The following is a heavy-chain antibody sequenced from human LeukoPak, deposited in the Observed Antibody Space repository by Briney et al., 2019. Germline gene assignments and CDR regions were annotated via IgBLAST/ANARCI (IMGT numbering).Heavy chain of an antibody. CDR3: ARGGDYYRFDP. V-gene: IGHV3-30*04. CDR2: ISYDGSNK. Sequence: GGSLRLSCAASGFTFSSYATHWVRQAPGKGLEWVAVISYDGSNKYYADSVKGRLTISRDNSKNTLYLQMNSLRAEDTAVYYCARGGDYYRFDPWGQGTLVTVSS. J-gene: IGHJ5*02. CDR1: GFTFSSYA. D-gene: IGHD4-17*01.